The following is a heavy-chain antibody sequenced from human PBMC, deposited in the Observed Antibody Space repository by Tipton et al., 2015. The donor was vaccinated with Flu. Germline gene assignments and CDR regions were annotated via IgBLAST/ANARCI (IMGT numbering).Heavy chain of an antibody. CDR3: ARVDYYDSSGYYPFDY. J-gene: IGHJ4*02. Sequence: TLSLTCTVSGGSISSGSYYWSWIRQPAGKGLEWIGRIYTSGSTNYNPSLKSRVTISVDTSKNQFSLELSSVTAADTAVYYCARVDYYDSSGYYPFDYWGQGTLVTVSS. V-gene: IGHV4-61*02. CDR1: GGSISSGSYY. D-gene: IGHD3-22*01. CDR2: IYTSGST.